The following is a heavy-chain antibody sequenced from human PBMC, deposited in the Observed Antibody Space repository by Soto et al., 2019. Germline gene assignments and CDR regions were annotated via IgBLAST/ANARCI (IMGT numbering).Heavy chain of an antibody. V-gene: IGHV4-59*01. CDR2: IYYSGST. CDR3: AGVLGRYSGYDYFFDY. J-gene: IGHJ4*02. CDR1: GGSISSYY. Sequence: SETLSLTCTVSGGSISSYYWSWIRQPPGKGLEWIGYIYYSGSTNYNPSLKSRVTMSVDTSKSQFSLKLSSVTAADTAVYYCAGVLGRYSGYDYFFDYWGQGTLVTVSS. D-gene: IGHD5-12*01.